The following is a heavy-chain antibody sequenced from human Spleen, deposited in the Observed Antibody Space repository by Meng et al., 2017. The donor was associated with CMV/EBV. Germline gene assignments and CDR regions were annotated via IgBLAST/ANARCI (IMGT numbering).Heavy chain of an antibody. CDR2: IYYSGST. CDR3: ARVRRGYCTGGGTCPGGDFDY. D-gene: IGHD2-8*02. J-gene: IGHJ4*02. CDR1: GGYY. V-gene: IGHV4-31*02. Sequence: GGYYWSWIRPHPAKGLEWIGYIYYSGSTHYNPSLKSRINISVDTSKNQFSLKLNSVTAADTAVYYCARVRRGYCTGGGTCPGGDFDYWGQGTLVTVSS.